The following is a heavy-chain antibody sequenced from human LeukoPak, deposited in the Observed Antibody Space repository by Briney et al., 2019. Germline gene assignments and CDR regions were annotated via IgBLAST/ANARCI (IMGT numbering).Heavy chain of an antibody. J-gene: IGHJ4*02. D-gene: IGHD3-22*01. Sequence: GASVKVSSKASGYTFTIYYNHSVRQAPGQGLEWMGIINPAGGSTTYAQKFQGSRLTLTRDTSTSTLYMELSSLRSEDTAVYYCARGRGVHDSHTYDYFDYWGQGSLVTVSS. CDR2: INPAGGST. V-gene: IGHV1-46*01. CDR1: GYTFTIYY. CDR3: ARGRGVHDSHTYDYFDY.